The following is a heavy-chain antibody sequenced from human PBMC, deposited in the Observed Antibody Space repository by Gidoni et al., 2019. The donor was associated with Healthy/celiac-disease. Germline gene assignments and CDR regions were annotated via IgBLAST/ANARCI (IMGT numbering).Heavy chain of an antibody. V-gene: IGHV1-69*01. D-gene: IGHD2-2*01. CDR1: GGTFSSDA. Sequence: QVQLVQSGAEVKKPGSSVKVSCKASGGTFSSDAISWVRQAPGQGLEWMGGIIPIFGTANYAQKFQGRVTITADESTSTAYMELSSLRSEDTAVYYCAREGSTPPRKYFQHWGQGTLVTVSS. CDR3: AREGSTPPRKYFQH. CDR2: IIPIFGTA. J-gene: IGHJ1*01.